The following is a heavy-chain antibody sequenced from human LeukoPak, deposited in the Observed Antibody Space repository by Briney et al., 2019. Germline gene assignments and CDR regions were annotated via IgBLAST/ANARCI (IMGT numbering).Heavy chain of an antibody. J-gene: IGHJ5*02. D-gene: IGHD6-13*01. V-gene: IGHV3-48*01. CDR2: ISSSSSTI. CDR1: GFTFSSYS. CDR3: ARDIAAAGTGDWFDP. Sequence: GGSLRLSCAASGFTFSSYSMNWVRQAPGKGLEWVSYISSSSSTIYYADSVKGRFTISRDNAKNSLYLQMNSLRAEDTAVYYCARDIAAAGTGDWFDPWGQGTLVTVSS.